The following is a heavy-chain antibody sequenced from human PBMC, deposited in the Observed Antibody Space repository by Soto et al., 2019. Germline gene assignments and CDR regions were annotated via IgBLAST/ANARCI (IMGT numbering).Heavy chain of an antibody. CDR3: AKSRVAAAGPGEGFDY. V-gene: IGHV3-23*01. CDR2: ISGSGGST. D-gene: IGHD6-13*01. J-gene: IGHJ4*02. CDR1: GFTFSSYA. Sequence: GGSLRLSCAASGFTFSSYAMSWVRQAPGKGLEWVSAISGSGGSTYYADSVKGRFTISRDNSKNTLYLQMNSLRAEDTAVYYCAKSRVAAAGPGEGFDYWGQGTLVTVSS.